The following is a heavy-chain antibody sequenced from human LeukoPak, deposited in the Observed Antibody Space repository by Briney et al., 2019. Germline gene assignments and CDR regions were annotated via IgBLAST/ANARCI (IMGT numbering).Heavy chain of an antibody. CDR1: GFNFGSYS. V-gene: IGHV3-74*01. CDR3: ARARGYSSSRGWFDP. CDR2: INSDGSST. J-gene: IGHJ5*02. D-gene: IGHD6-13*01. Sequence: GGSLRLSCAASGFNFGSYSMTWVRQAPGKGLVWVSRINSDGSSTSYADSVKGRFTISRDNAKNTLYLQMNSLRAEDTAVYYCARARGYSSSRGWFDPWGQGTLVTVSS.